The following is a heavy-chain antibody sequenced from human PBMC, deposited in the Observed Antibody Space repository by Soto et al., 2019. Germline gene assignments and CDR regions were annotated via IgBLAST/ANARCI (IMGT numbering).Heavy chain of an antibody. D-gene: IGHD5-18*01. Sequence: QVQLQESGPRLVKPSETLSLTCTVSGGSISSYYWSWIRQPPGKGLEWIGYISYSGSTNYNSSLKSRVTISVDTSKNQFSLKLSSVTAADTAVYYCAREGVTPSYYYYYGMDVWGQGTTVTVSS. CDR1: GGSISSYY. V-gene: IGHV4-59*01. CDR2: ISYSGST. J-gene: IGHJ6*02. CDR3: AREGVTPSYYYYYGMDV.